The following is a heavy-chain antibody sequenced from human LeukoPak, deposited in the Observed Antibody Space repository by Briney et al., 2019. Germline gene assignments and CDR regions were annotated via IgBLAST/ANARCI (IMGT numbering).Heavy chain of an antibody. CDR2: ISSSGNYI. J-gene: IGHJ3*02. CDR3: ARDLFRKGAFDI. D-gene: IGHD2-21*01. Sequence: GGSLRLSCAASGFTFSSYSMNWVRQAPGKGLEWVSSISSSGNYIYYADSVKGRFTISRDNSKNTHYLQMNSLRAEDTAVYYCARDLFRKGAFDIWGQGTMVTVSS. CDR1: GFTFSSYS. V-gene: IGHV3-21*01.